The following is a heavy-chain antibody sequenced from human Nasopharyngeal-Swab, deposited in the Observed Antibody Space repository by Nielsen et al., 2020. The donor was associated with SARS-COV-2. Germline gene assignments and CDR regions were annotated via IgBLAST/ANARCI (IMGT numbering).Heavy chain of an antibody. CDR3: ARGRYEYYYDSSGYYSDCYYMDV. Sequence: GESLKISCAASGFTFSSYSMNWVRQAPGKGLEWVSYISSSSSTIYYADSVKGRFTISRDNAKNSLYLQMNSLRDEDTAVYYCARGRYEYYYDSSGYYSDCYYMDVWGKGTTVTVSS. CDR2: ISSSSSTI. CDR1: GFTFSSYS. V-gene: IGHV3-48*02. D-gene: IGHD3-22*01. J-gene: IGHJ6*03.